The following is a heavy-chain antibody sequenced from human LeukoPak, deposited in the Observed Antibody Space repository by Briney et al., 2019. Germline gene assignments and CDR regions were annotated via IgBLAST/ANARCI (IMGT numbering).Heavy chain of an antibody. D-gene: IGHD2-2*01. V-gene: IGHV1-18*01. CDR3: ATDRVIVVVPAISDYYYYGMDV. CDR2: ISAYNGNT. CDR1: GYTFTSYG. Sequence: ASVKVSCKASGYTFTSYGISWVRQAPGQGLEWMGCISAYNGNTNYAQKLQGRVTMTTDTSTSTAYMELRSLRSDDTAVYYCATDRVIVVVPAISDYYYYGMDVWGQGTTVTVSS. J-gene: IGHJ6*02.